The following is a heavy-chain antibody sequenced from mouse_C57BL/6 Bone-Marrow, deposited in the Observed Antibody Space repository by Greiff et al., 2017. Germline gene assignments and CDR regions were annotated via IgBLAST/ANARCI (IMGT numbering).Heavy chain of an antibody. CDR2: IYIGNGYT. CDR1: GYTFTSYG. V-gene: IGHV1-58*01. D-gene: IGHD1-1*01. CDR3: ARGSGPYIDY. Sequence: VQLKESGAELVRPGSSVKMSCTTSGYTFTSYGIHWVKQRPGQGLEWIGYIYIGNGYTEYNAKFKGKATLTSATSSSTAYMQLSSLTSEDSAIYFCARGSGPYIDYWGQGTTLTVSS. J-gene: IGHJ2*01.